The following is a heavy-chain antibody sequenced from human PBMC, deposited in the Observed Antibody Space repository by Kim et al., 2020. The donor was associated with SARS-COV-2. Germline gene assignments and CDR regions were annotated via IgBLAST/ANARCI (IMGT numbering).Heavy chain of an antibody. V-gene: IGHV3-23*01. CDR3: ARAKIYSPEPFDP. J-gene: IGHJ5*02. CDR1: GVTFTSYS. D-gene: IGHD5-12*01. Sequence: GGSLRLSCVASGVTFTSYSMAFFSQYPGKARAWLAASSDVWCVKDSADSVKGRFTISSDSSENTVYLQRSSLRVDDTAVYYCARAKIYSPEPFDPWGQGTLVTGSS. CDR2: SSDVWCVK.